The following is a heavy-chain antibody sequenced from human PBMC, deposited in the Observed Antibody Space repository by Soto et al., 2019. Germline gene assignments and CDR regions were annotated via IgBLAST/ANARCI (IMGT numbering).Heavy chain of an antibody. CDR3: ARGLRDFEWGLPFGY. D-gene: IGHD3-9*01. V-gene: IGHV3-30-3*01. Sequence: QVQLVESGGGVVQPGRSLRLSCAASGFTFKNYAMHWVRQAPGKGLEWVAVISYDGSIEFYADSVKGRFTISRDDFKNTMFLQMGSLRVEDTAVYYCARGLRDFEWGLPFGYWGQGTLVTLSS. CDR1: GFTFKNYA. J-gene: IGHJ4*02. CDR2: ISYDGSIE.